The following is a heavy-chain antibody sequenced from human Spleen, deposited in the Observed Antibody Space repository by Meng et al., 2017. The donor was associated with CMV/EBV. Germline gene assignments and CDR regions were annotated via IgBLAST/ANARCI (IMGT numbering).Heavy chain of an antibody. Sequence: GESLKISCEASGFAFSSYGMNWVRQAPGKGLEWVAFIRYDGSNKYYADSVKGRFTISRDNSKNTLYLQMNSLRAEDTAVYYCAKAHYYGSGSSFDYWGQGTLVTVSS. J-gene: IGHJ4*02. CDR2: IRYDGSNK. D-gene: IGHD3-10*01. CDR3: AKAHYYGSGSSFDY. CDR1: GFAFSSYG. V-gene: IGHV3-30*02.